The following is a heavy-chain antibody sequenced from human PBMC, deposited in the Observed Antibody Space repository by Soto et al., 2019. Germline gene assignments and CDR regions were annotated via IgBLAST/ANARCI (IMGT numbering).Heavy chain of an antibody. CDR3: ARGRGWYYDSSGYYPPYYYYYGMDV. Sequence: GESLKSSCKGSGYSFTSYWISWVRQMPGKGLEWMGRIDPSDSYTNYSPSFQGHVTISADKSISTAYLQWSSLKASDTAMYYCARGRGWYYDSSGYYPPYYYYYGMDVWGQGTTVTVSS. CDR2: IDPSDSYT. CDR1: GYSFTSYW. V-gene: IGHV5-10-1*01. J-gene: IGHJ6*02. D-gene: IGHD3-22*01.